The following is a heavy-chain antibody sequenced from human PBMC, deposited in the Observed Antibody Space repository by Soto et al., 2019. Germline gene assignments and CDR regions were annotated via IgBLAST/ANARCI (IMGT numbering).Heavy chain of an antibody. CDR2: INPSGGST. V-gene: IGHV1-46*01. D-gene: IGHD2-21*02. CDR3: ARDDQRRRVIQLWLAYCGGDCYSLDP. J-gene: IGHJ5*02. CDR1: GYTFTSYY. Sequence: ASVKVSCKASGYTFTSYYMHWVRQAPGQGLEWMGIINPSGGSTSYAQKFQGRVTMTRDTSTSTVYMELSSLRSEDTAVYYCARDDQRRRVIQLWLAYCGGDCYSLDPWGRGTLVTVSS.